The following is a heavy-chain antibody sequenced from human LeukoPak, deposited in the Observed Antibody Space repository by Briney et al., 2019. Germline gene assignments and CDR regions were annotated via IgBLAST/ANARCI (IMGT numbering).Heavy chain of an antibody. CDR2: ISSSSSYI. J-gene: IGHJ5*02. CDR3: AKDLGRSSPNWFDP. D-gene: IGHD6-13*01. CDR1: GFTFSSYS. V-gene: IGHV3-21*01. Sequence: GGSLRLSCAASGFTFSSYSMNWVRQAPGKGLEWVSSISSSSSYIYYADSVKGRFTISRDNAKNSLYLQMNSLRAEDTAVYYCAKDLGRSSPNWFDPWGQGTLVTVSS.